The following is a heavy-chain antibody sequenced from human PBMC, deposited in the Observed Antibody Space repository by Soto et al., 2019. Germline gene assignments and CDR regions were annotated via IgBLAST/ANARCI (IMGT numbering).Heavy chain of an antibody. Sequence: SETLSLTCTVSGGSISSYYGSWIRQPPGKGLEWIGYIYYSGSTNYNPSLKSRVTISVDTSKNQFSLKLSSVTAADTAVYYCARMGCSSTSCYLLGWFDPWGQGTLVTVSS. CDR3: ARMGCSSTSCYLLGWFDP. CDR1: GGSISSYY. V-gene: IGHV4-59*08. J-gene: IGHJ5*02. CDR2: IYYSGST. D-gene: IGHD2-2*01.